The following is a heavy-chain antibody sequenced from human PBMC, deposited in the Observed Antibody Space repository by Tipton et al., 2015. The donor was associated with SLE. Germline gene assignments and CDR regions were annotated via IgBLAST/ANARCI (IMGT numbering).Heavy chain of an antibody. V-gene: IGHV4-38-2*01. J-gene: IGHJ4*02. D-gene: IGHD6-6*01. Sequence: GLVKPSETLSLTCAVSGYSISSGYYWGWIRQPPGKGLEWIGSIYHSGSTYYNPSLKSRVTISVDTSKNQFSLKLSSVTAADTAVYYCARRRIAARHYFDYWGQGTLVTVSS. CDR2: IYHSGST. CDR3: ARRRIAARHYFDY. CDR1: GYSISSGYY.